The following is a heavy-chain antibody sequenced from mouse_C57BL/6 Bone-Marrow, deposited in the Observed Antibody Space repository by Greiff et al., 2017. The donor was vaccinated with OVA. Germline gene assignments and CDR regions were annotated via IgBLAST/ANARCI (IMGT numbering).Heavy chain of an antibody. Sequence: VQLQQSGAELAKPGASVKLSCKASGYTFTSYWMHWVKQRPGQGLEWIGYIKPGSGYNKYNQKFKDTATLNADKSYITAYMQLSSLTYEDSAVYYGARSGITTVVATEGYALDYWGQGTSVTVSS. CDR1: GYTFTSYW. V-gene: IGHV1-7*01. CDR3: ARSGITTVVATEGYALDY. CDR2: IKPGSGYN. D-gene: IGHD1-1*01. J-gene: IGHJ4*01.